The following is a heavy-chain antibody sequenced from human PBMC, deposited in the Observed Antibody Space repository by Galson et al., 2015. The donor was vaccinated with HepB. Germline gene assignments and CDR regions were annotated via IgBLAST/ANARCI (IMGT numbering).Heavy chain of an antibody. CDR1: GFTFSSYA. CDR2: ISYDGSNK. V-gene: IGHV3-30*04. J-gene: IGHJ4*02. D-gene: IGHD3-22*01. Sequence: SLRLSCAASGFTFSSYAMHWVRQAPGKGLEWVAVISYDGSNKYYADSVKGRFTISRDNSKNTLYLQMNSLRAEDTAVYYCARESMIVVVTLDYWGQGTLVTVSS. CDR3: ARESMIVVVTLDY.